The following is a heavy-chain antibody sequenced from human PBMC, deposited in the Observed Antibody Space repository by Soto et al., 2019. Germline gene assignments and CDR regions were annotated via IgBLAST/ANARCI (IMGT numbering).Heavy chain of an antibody. Sequence: EVQLLESGGGLVQSGESLRLSCAASGFTFSTYAMSWVRQAPGKGLEWVSAISGNGGSTYHADSVKGRFTISRDNSKNPLYLQMNTLRAEDTAVYYCAKDLNGLGQWELSTFDYWGQGTLVTVSS. J-gene: IGHJ4*02. CDR3: AKDLNGLGQWELSTFDY. CDR2: ISGNGGST. D-gene: IGHD1-26*01. V-gene: IGHV3-23*01. CDR1: GFTFSTYA.